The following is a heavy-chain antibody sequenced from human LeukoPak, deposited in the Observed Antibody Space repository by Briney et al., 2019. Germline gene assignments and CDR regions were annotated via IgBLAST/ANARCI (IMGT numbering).Heavy chain of an antibody. J-gene: IGHJ6*03. D-gene: IGHD3-16*01. CDR1: GGSISSHY. V-gene: IGHV4-59*11. CDR3: ARVEKEADYYYYYYYMDV. CDR2: IYYSGST. Sequence: KASETLPLTCTVSGGSISSHYWSWIRQPPGKGLEWIGYIYYSGSTNYNPSLKSRVTISVDTSKNQFSLKLSSVTAADTAVYYCARVEKEADYYYYYYYMDVWAKGPRSPSP.